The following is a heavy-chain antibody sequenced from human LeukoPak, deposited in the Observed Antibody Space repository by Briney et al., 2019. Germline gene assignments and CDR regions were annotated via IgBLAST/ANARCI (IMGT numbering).Heavy chain of an antibody. CDR2: IYTSGST. CDR1: GGSISSYY. Sequence: PSETLSLTCTVSGGSISSYYWSWIRQPAGKGLEWIGRIYTSGSTNYNPSLKSRVTISVDTSKNQFSLKLSSVTAADTAVYYCARQPIGSSWYGTFDYWGQGTLVTVSS. J-gene: IGHJ4*02. V-gene: IGHV4-4*07. D-gene: IGHD6-13*01. CDR3: ARQPIGSSWYGTFDY.